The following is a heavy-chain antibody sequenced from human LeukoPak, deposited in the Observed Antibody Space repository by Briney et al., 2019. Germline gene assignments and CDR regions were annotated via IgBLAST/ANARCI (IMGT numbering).Heavy chain of an antibody. CDR1: GGSISSGSYY. J-gene: IGHJ4*02. D-gene: IGHD3-22*01. V-gene: IGHV4-39*07. CDR3: ARDGASGYYYY. Sequence: SETLSLTCTVSGGSISSGSYYWGWIRQPPGKGLEWIGSIYYSGSTYYNPSLKSRVTISVDTSKNQFSLKLSSVTAADTAVYYCARDGASGYYYYWGQGTLVTVSS. CDR2: IYYSGST.